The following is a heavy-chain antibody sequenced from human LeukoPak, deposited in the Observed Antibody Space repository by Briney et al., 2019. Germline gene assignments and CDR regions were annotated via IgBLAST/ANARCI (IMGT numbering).Heavy chain of an antibody. CDR2: INWNGGST. CDR3: ARNYPDGGGGRYFDWLLVF. V-gene: IGHV3-20*04. Sequence: GGSLRLSCAASGFTFDDYGMSWVRQAPGKGLEWVSGINWNGGSTGYADSVKGRFTISRDNAKNSLYLQMNSLRVEDTALYYCARNYPDGGGGRYFDWLLVFWGQGTLVTVSS. D-gene: IGHD3-9*01. J-gene: IGHJ4*02. CDR1: GFTFDDYG.